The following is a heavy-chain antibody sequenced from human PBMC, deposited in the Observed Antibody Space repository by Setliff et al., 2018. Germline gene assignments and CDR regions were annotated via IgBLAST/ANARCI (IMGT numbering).Heavy chain of an antibody. CDR1: GFNFSSYG. Sequence: LRLSCAASGFNFSSYGMHWVRQAPGKGLEWVAAIWFDGSNHYYVDSVKGRFIISRDNSKNTLYLQMNSLRDEDTAVYYCAKPRPGTTSEPSDYWGQGTLVTVSS. V-gene: IGHV3-33*06. D-gene: IGHD1-7*01. CDR3: AKPRPGTTSEPSDY. CDR2: IWFDGSNH. J-gene: IGHJ4*02.